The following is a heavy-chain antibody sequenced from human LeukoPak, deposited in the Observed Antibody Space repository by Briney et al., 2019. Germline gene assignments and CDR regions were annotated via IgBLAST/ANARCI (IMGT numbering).Heavy chain of an antibody. CDR1: GFTFRSYG. J-gene: IGHJ4*02. CDR2: ISGSSGST. D-gene: IGHD6-19*01. Sequence: GGSLRLSCAASGFTFRSYGMSWVRQAPGKGLEWVSAISGSSGSTYYADSVKGRFTISRDNSKNTLHVQMNSLRAEDTAVYYCAKTRGASGWYNGFDYWGQGTLVTVSS. V-gene: IGHV3-23*01. CDR3: AKTRGASGWYNGFDY.